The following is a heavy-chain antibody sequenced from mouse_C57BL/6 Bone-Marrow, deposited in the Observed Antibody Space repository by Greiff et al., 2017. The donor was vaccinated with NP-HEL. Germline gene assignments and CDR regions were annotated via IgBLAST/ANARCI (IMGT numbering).Heavy chain of an antibody. CDR3: ARGSNRLPAWFAY. J-gene: IGHJ3*01. V-gene: IGHV1-47*01. Sequence: QVQLQQSGAELVKPGASVKMSCTASGYTFTTYPIEWMKQNHGKSLEWIGNFHPYNDDTKYNEKFKGKATLTVEKSSSTVYLELSRLTSDDSAVYYGARGSNRLPAWFAYWGKGTLVTVSA. D-gene: IGHD2-5*01. CDR2: FHPYNDDT. CDR1: GYTFTTYP.